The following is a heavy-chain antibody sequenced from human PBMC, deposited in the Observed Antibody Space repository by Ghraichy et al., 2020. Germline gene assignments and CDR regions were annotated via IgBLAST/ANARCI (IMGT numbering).Heavy chain of an antibody. V-gene: IGHV5-51*01. CDR1: GYSFTSYW. Sequence: GESLNISCKGSGYSFTSYWIGWVRQMPGKGLEWMGIIYPGDSDTRYSPSFQGQVTISADKSISTAYLQWSSLKASDTAMYYCARRYCSSGSCYDHFDYWGQGTLVTVSS. D-gene: IGHD2-15*01. CDR2: IYPGDSDT. CDR3: ARRYCSSGSCYDHFDY. J-gene: IGHJ4*02.